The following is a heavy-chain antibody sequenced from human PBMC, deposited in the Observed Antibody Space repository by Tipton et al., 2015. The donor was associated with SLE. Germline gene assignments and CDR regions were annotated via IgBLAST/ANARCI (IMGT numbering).Heavy chain of an antibody. V-gene: IGHV4-4*08. CDR1: GGSISSDY. J-gene: IGHJ6*03. D-gene: IGHD6-13*01. CDR2: IYTSGGT. Sequence: TLSLTCTVSGGSISSDYSSWIRQPPGKGLEWIGYIYTSGGTNYNPPLKSRVTISVDTSKNPFSLKLSSVTAADTAVYYCASTIAAAGSFYYYYYMDVWGKGTTVTVSS. CDR3: ASTIAAAGSFYYYYYMDV.